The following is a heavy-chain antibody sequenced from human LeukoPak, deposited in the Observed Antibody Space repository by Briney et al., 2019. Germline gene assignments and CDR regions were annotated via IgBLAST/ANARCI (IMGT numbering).Heavy chain of an antibody. CDR2: INPNSGGT. CDR1: GYTFTGYY. V-gene: IGHV1-2*02. J-gene: IGHJ4*02. Sequence: ASVKVSCKASGYTFTGYYMHWVRQVPGQGLEWMGWINPNSGGTNYAQKFQGRVTMTRDTSISTAYMELSRLRSDDTAVYYCARDKGYCSSTSCLALDYWGQGTLVTVSS. D-gene: IGHD2-2*01. CDR3: ARDKGYCSSTSCLALDY.